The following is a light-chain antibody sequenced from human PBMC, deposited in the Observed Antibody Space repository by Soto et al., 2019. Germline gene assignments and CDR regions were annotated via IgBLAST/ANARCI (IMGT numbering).Light chain of an antibody. V-gene: IGKV1-33*01. CDR3: QQYDNLPIT. Sequence: DIQMTQSPSTLSGTVGDRVTITCQASQDISNYLNWYQQKPGKAPKLLIYDASNLETGVPSRFSGSGSGTDFTFTISSLQPEDIATYYCQQYDNLPITFGQGTRLEI. CDR2: DAS. J-gene: IGKJ5*01. CDR1: QDISNY.